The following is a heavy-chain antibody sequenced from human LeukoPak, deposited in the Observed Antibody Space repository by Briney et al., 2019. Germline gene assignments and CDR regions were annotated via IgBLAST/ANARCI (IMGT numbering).Heavy chain of an antibody. D-gene: IGHD2/OR15-2a*01. V-gene: IGHV3-21*01. J-gene: IGHJ6*02. CDR3: AKLSGSDYYGMDV. CDR2: ISSSSSYI. Sequence: AGGSLRLSCAASGFTFSSYSMNWVRQAPGKGLEWVSSISSSSSYIYYADSVKGRFTISRDNAKNSLYLQMNSLRAEDTAVYYCAKLSGSDYYGMDVWGQGTTVTVSS. CDR1: GFTFSSYS.